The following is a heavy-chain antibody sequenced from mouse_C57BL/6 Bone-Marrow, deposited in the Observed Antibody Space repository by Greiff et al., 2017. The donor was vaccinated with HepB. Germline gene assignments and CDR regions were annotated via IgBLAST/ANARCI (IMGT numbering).Heavy chain of an antibody. Sequence: EVQGVESGPGMVKPSQSLSLTCTVTGYSITSGYDWHWIRHFPGNKLEWMGYISYSGSTNYNPSLKSRISITHDTSKNHFFLKLNSVTTEDTATYYCARNYGSSCDYWGQGTTLTVSS. D-gene: IGHD1-1*01. CDR3: ARNYGSSCDY. J-gene: IGHJ2*01. V-gene: IGHV3-1*01. CDR2: ISYSGST. CDR1: GYSITSGYD.